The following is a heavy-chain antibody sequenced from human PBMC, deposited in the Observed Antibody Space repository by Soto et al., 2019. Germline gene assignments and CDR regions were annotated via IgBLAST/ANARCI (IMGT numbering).Heavy chain of an antibody. J-gene: IGHJ4*02. CDR2: IYYSGST. CDR1: GGSISSGGYY. CDR3: ARDRGGEEGVFQSRTIFHSGFYY. Sequence: PSETLSLTCTVSGGSISSGGYYWSWIRQHPGKGLEWIGYIYYSGSTYYNPSLKSRVTISVDTSKNQFSLKLSSVTAADTAVYYCARDRGGEEGVFQSRTIFHSGFYYWGQGTLVPVSS. V-gene: IGHV4-31*03. D-gene: IGHD3-16*01.